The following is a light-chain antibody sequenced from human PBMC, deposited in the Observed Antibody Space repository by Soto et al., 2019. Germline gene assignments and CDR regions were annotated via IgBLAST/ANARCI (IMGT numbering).Light chain of an antibody. J-gene: IGKJ1*01. CDR1: QKASTW. CDR2: KAS. Sequence: DIQMTQSPSILSASVGDRVTITCRASQKASTWLAWFQQKPGKAPNVLIYKASRLESGVPSRFSGSGSGTEFTLTISNLQPDDFATYYCQHYSADSPWTFGQGTKVEVK. V-gene: IGKV1-5*03. CDR3: QHYSADSPWT.